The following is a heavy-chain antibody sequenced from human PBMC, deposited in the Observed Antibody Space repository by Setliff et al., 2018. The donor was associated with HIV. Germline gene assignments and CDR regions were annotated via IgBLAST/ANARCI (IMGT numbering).Heavy chain of an antibody. CDR3: AREGLWFGELSGAHDF. Sequence: SETLSLTCNVSSAPISSDGYYWSWIRQHPGKGLEWIGYIYHSGSTHYNPSLESRVEISMGTSQNRFSLRLSSVTAADTAIYYCAREGLWFGELSGAHDFWGQGTLVTVSS. CDR2: IYHSGST. J-gene: IGHJ4*02. CDR1: SAPISSDGYY. V-gene: IGHV4-31*03. D-gene: IGHD3-10*01.